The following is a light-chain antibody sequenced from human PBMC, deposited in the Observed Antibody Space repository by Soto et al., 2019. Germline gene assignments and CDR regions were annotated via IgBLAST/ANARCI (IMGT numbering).Light chain of an antibody. CDR2: DDD. J-gene: IGLJ2*01. CDR3: QSYDSNTVV. V-gene: IGLV3-21*02. CDR1: NIGVRS. Sequence: SYELTQAPSVSVAPGQTASITCGANNIGVRSVHWHQKKPGQAPVLVVYDDDARPSGIPGRFSGSTDGSSSSASLTISGLQTEDEADYYCQSYDSNTVVFGGGTKVTVL.